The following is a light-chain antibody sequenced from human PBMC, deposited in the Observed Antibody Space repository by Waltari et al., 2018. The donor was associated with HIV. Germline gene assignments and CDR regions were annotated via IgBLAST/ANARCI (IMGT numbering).Light chain of an antibody. V-gene: IGLV2-14*01. CDR3: SSYTTSSTLVV. J-gene: IGLJ3*02. CDR2: EAS. CDR1: SSDVGVYDY. Sequence: QSALTQPASVSGSPGQSITISCTGTSSDVGVYDYVSWYQQHPGKAPKLMIFEASYRPSGVSSRFSGSKSGNTASLTSSGLRAEDEADYYCSSYTTSSTLVVFGGGTRLTVL.